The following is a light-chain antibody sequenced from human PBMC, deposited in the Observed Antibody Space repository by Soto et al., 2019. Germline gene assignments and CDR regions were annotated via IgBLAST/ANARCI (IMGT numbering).Light chain of an antibody. CDR1: QSLSSSY. J-gene: IGKJ1*01. Sequence: EIVLTQSPGTLSLSPGERATLSCRASQSLSSSYLAWYQQKPGQAPRLLIYGASSRATGIPDRFSGSGSVTDFTLTISRLEPEDFAVYYCQQYGSSPQTFGQGTKVEIK. CDR2: GAS. V-gene: IGKV3-20*01. CDR3: QQYGSSPQT.